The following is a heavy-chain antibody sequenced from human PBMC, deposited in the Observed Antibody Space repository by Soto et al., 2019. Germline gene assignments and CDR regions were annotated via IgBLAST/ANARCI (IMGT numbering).Heavy chain of an antibody. CDR2: ISYDGSNK. V-gene: IGHV3-30-3*01. Sequence: PGGSLRLSCAASGFTFSSYAMHWVRQAPGKGLEWVAVISYDGSNKYYADSVKGRFTISRDNSKNTLYLQMNSLRAEDTAVYYCARVVNCSGGSCYSLPYYGMDVWGQGTTVTVSS. CDR3: ARVVNCSGGSCYSLPYYGMDV. J-gene: IGHJ6*02. CDR1: GFTFSSYA. D-gene: IGHD2-15*01.